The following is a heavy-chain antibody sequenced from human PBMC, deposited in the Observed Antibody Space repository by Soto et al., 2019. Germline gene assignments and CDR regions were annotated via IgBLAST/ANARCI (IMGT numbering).Heavy chain of an antibody. CDR2: IGAARDP. Sequence: GGSLRLSCATSGFTFSNFDVHWVRQVPGKGLEWVSAIGAARDPYYLGSVKGRFTISRENAKNSVYLQMNDLRAGDSAVYYCARAYTGRLPRRADYYYAMDVWGQGTTVTVSS. CDR3: ARAYTGRLPRRADYYYAMDV. D-gene: IGHD2-2*02. J-gene: IGHJ6*02. CDR1: GFTFSNFD. V-gene: IGHV3-13*05.